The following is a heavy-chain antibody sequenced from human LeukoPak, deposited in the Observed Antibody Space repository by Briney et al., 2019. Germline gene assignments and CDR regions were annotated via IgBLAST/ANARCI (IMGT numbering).Heavy chain of an antibody. J-gene: IGHJ4*02. Sequence: SGPTLVKPTQTLTLTCTFSGFSLSTSGVGVGWIRQPPGKALEWLALIYWDDDKRYSPSLKSRLTITKDTSKNQVVLTMTNMDPVYTATYYCAHSCGGGNSAYFDYWGQGTLVTVSS. CDR1: GFSLSTSGVG. V-gene: IGHV2-5*02. CDR3: AHSCGGGNSAYFDY. CDR2: IYWDDDK. D-gene: IGHD4-23*01.